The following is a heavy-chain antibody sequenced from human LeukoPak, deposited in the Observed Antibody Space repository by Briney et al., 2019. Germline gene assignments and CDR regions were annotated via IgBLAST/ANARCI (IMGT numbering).Heavy chain of an antibody. V-gene: IGHV3-74*01. CDR3: ARAGGHSSPVGS. CDR1: GFTFSSYW. CDR2: ISTDGSST. Sequence: GGSLRLSCAASGFTFSSYWMHWVRQAPGKGLVWVSRISTDGSSTTYADSVKGRFTISRDNAKNTLYLQMNSLRAEDTAVYYCARAGGHSSPVGSWGQGTLVTVSS. D-gene: IGHD6-13*01. J-gene: IGHJ5*02.